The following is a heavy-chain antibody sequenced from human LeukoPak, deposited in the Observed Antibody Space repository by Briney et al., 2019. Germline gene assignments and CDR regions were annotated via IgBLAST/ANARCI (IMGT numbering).Heavy chain of an antibody. CDR2: ITGSGGST. J-gene: IGHJ4*02. CDR1: GFTFSSYA. CDR3: AKWGYYDILTGYYIG. V-gene: IGHV3-23*01. Sequence: GGSLRLSCAASGFTFSSYAMNWVRQAPGKGLEWVSSITGSGGSTYYADSVKGRFTISRDNSKNTLYLHMNSLRAEDTAVYYCAKWGYYDILTGYYIGWGQGTLVTVSS. D-gene: IGHD3-9*01.